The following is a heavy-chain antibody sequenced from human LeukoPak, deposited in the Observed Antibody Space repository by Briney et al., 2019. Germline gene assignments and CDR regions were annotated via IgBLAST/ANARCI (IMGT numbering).Heavy chain of an antibody. CDR3: ASSGSYRFDY. Sequence: GGSLRLSCAASGFTFSTYSMNWVRQAPGKGRGWVSHITASGTAMFYADSVKGRFTISRDNAKNSLYLQMNSLRDEDTAVYYCASSGSYRFDYWGQGTLVTVSS. CDR1: GFTFSTYS. CDR2: ITASGTAM. J-gene: IGHJ4*02. V-gene: IGHV3-48*02. D-gene: IGHD1-26*01.